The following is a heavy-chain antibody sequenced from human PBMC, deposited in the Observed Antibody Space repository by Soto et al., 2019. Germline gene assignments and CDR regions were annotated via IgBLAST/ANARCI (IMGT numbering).Heavy chain of an antibody. CDR2: IIPLFNAT. V-gene: IGHV1-69*13. CDR3: AINAERNAQKFDF. CDR1: AGIFKNFD. Sequence: ASVKVSCKTSAGIFKNFDIGWVRQSPGQGLEWMGEIIPLFNATNYAQKFRGRVTVTADESTSTAYMELTRLTYDDTAVYFCAINAERNAQKFDFWGQGTLVTVSS. J-gene: IGHJ4*02. D-gene: IGHD2-2*01.